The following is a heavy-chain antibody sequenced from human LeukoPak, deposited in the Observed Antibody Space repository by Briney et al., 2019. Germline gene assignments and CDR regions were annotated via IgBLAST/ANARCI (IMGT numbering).Heavy chain of an antibody. J-gene: IGHJ5*02. V-gene: IGHV3-30*04. CDR1: GFTFSSYA. CDR2: ISYDGSNK. Sequence: GGSLRLSCAASGFTFSSYAMHWVRQAPGKGLEWVAVISYDGSNKYYADSVKGRFTISRDNSKNTLYLQMNSPRAEDTAVYYCARAVRYCSGGSCYEWFDPWGQGTLVTVSS. D-gene: IGHD2-15*01. CDR3: ARAVRYCSGGSCYEWFDP.